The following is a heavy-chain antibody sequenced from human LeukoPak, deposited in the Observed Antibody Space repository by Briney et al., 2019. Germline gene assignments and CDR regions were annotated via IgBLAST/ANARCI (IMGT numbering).Heavy chain of an antibody. V-gene: IGHV1-2*02. CDR3: ARVHRAGGWTLALDP. CDR2: IDPDSGGT. Sequence: ASVKVSCKASGYTFTGYFMHWVRQAPGQGLEWMGWIDPDSGGTNYAQVFQGRVTVTRDKSISTAYMELSSLSSDDTAVYYCARVHRAGGWTLALDPWGQGTLVTVSS. D-gene: IGHD5-12*01. J-gene: IGHJ5*02. CDR1: GYTFTGYF.